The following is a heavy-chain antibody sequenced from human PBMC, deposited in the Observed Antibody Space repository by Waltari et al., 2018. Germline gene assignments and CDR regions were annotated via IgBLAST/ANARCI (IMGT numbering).Heavy chain of an antibody. J-gene: IGHJ4*02. V-gene: IGHV3-53*01. Sequence: EVQLVESGGGLNQPGGSLRLSCAASGFTVSSNYMSWVRQAPGKGLEWVSVIYSGGSTYYADSVKGRFTISRDNSKNTLYLQMNSLRAEDTAVYYCATGRGIYPYYFDYWGQGTLVTVSS. CDR3: ATGRGIYPYYFDY. CDR2: IYSGGST. CDR1: GFTVSSNY. D-gene: IGHD6-13*01.